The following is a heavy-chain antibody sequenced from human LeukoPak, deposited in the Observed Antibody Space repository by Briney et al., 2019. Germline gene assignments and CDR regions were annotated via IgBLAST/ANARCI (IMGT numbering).Heavy chain of an antibody. Sequence: GGSLRLSCAASGFTFSSYGMHWVRQAPGKGLEWVAVISYDGSNKYYADSVKGRFTISRDNSKNTLYLQMNSLRAEHTAVYYCAKGVATIRYYYGMDVWGKGTTVTVSS. CDR3: AKGVATIRYYYGMDV. J-gene: IGHJ6*04. V-gene: IGHV3-30*18. D-gene: IGHD5-12*01. CDR2: ISYDGSNK. CDR1: GFTFSSYG.